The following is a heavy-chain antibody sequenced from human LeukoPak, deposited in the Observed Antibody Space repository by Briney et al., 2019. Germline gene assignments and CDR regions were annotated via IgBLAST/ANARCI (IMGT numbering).Heavy chain of an antibody. J-gene: IGHJ3*02. Sequence: GRSLRLSCAASGFTFSSCGMHWVRQAPEKGLEWVAVIWYDGSNKYYADAVKVRFTISRDNSKNTLYLKMNSLRAEDTAVYYCARRGYYILTGYPFGRSDAFDIWGQGTMVTVSS. CDR1: GFTFSSCG. D-gene: IGHD3-9*01. CDR2: IWYDGSNK. CDR3: ARRGYYILTGYPFGRSDAFDI. V-gene: IGHV3-33*01.